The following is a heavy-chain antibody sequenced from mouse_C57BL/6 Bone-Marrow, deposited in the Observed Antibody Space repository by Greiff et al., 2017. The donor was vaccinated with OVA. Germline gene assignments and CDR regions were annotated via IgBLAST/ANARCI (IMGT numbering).Heavy chain of an antibody. J-gene: IGHJ3*01. D-gene: IGHD2-1*01. Sequence: VQLKQSGPGLVKPSQSLSLTCSVTGYSITSGYYWNWIRQFPGNKLEWMGYISYDGSNNYNPSLKNRISITRDTSKNQFFLKLNSVTTEDTATYYCAREHYGNSWFAYWGQGTLVTVSA. CDR1: GYSITSGYY. CDR2: ISYDGSN. V-gene: IGHV3-6*01. CDR3: AREHYGNSWFAY.